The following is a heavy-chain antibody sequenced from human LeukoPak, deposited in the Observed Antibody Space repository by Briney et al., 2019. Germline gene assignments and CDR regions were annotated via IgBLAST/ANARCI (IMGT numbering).Heavy chain of an antibody. CDR3: ARDLYYYGSGSYGY. J-gene: IGHJ4*02. CDR2: IHYSGST. D-gene: IGHD3-10*01. Sequence: PSETLSLTCTVSGGSISSSSYYWGWIRQPPGKGLEWIGSIHYSGSTYYHSSLKSRVTISVDTSKSQFSLKLSSVTAADTAVYYCARDLYYYGSGSYGYWGQGALVTVSS. CDR1: GGSISSSSYY. V-gene: IGHV4-39*07.